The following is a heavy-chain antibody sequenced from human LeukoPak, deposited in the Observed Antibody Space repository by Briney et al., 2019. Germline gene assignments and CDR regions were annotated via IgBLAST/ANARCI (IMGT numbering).Heavy chain of an antibody. D-gene: IGHD6-13*01. CDR3: ASPPYSSSWTAPRYFDY. V-gene: IGHV4-34*01. CDR2: INHSGST. Sequence: PSETLSLTCAVYGGSFSGYYWSWIRQPPGKGLEWIGEINHSGSTNYNPSLKSRDTISVDTSKNRFSLKLNSVTAADTAVYYCASPPYSSSWTAPRYFDYWGQGTLVTVSS. J-gene: IGHJ4*02. CDR1: GGSFSGYY.